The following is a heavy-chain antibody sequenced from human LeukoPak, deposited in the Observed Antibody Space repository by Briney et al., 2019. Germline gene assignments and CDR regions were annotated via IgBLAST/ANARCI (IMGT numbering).Heavy chain of an antibody. CDR3: ARDRKDIVATIYYYGMDV. J-gene: IGHJ6*02. V-gene: IGHV3-23*01. Sequence: GGSLRLSCAASGFTFSSYAMSWVRQAPGKGLEWVSAISGSGGSTYYADSVKGRFTISRDNSKNSLYLQMNSLRAEDTAVYYCARDRKDIVATIYYYGMDVWGQGTTVTVSS. CDR1: GFTFSSYA. D-gene: IGHD5-12*01. CDR2: ISGSGGST.